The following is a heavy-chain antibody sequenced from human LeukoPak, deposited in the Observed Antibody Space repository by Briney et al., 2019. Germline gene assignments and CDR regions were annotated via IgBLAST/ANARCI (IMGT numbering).Heavy chain of an antibody. CDR2: IYYSGST. D-gene: IGHD3-10*01. CDR3: ARRGTGRWFVP. CDR1: GGSISSGDYF. J-gene: IGHJ5*02. Sequence: SQTLSLTCTVSGGSISSGDYFWGWIRQHPGKGLEWIGYIYYSGSTYYNPSLKSRVTISVDTSKNQFSLMLNSVTAADTAMYYCARRGTGRWFVPWGQGTLVTVSS. V-gene: IGHV4-31*03.